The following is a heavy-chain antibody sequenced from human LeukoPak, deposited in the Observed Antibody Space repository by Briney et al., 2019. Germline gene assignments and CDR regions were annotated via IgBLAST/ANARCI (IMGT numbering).Heavy chain of an antibody. J-gene: IGHJ4*02. V-gene: IGHV3-23*01. CDR1: GFTFSSYA. CDR3: ARDQGDFWSGYSYFDY. CDR2: ISGSGGST. D-gene: IGHD3-3*01. Sequence: PGGSLRLSCAASGFTFSSYAMSWVRQAPGKGLEWVSAISGSGGSTYYADSVKGRFTISRDNAKNSLYLQMNSLRAEDTAVYYCARDQGDFWSGYSYFDYWGQGTLVTVSS.